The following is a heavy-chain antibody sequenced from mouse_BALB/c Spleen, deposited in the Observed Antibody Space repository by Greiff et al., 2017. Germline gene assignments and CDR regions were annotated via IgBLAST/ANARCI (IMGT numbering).Heavy chain of an antibody. CDR2: INPSNGRT. D-gene: IGHD1-1*01. CDR3: ARGAFITTVVAPFDY. V-gene: IGHV1S81*02. CDR1: GYTFTSYW. J-gene: IGHJ2*01. Sequence: VQLQQPGAELVKPGASVKLSCKASGYTFTSYWMHWVKQRPGQGLEWIGEINPSNGRTNYNEKFKSKATLTVDKSSSTAYMQLSSLTSEDSAVYYCARGAFITTVVAPFDYWGQGTTLTVSS.